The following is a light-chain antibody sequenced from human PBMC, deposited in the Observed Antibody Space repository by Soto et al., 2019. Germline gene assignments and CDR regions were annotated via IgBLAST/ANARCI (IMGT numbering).Light chain of an antibody. CDR2: EVS. CDR3: SPKTSSSSPFV. Sequence: QSALTQPASVSLSPGQSITISCTGSTSDVGAYNYVSWYKHHPGQAPQLMIYEVSNRPSGVSNRFSGSKSGNTASLTISGLQADEEGDYYCSPKTSSSSPFVFGTGTKVT. V-gene: IGLV2-14*01. J-gene: IGLJ1*01. CDR1: TSDVGAYNY.